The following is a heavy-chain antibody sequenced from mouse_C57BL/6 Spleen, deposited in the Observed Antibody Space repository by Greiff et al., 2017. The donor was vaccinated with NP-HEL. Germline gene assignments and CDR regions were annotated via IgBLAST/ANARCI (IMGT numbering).Heavy chain of an antibody. CDR3: ASLGLYHKGYYAMDY. Sequence: VQLQESGAELVKPGASVKISCKASGYAFSSYWMNWVKQRPGKGLELIGQIYPGDGDTNYNGKFKGKATLTADKSSSTAYMQVSSLTSEDSAVYFCASLGLYHKGYYAMDYWGQGTSVTVSS. CDR1: GYAFSSYW. CDR2: IYPGDGDT. D-gene: IGHD6-1*01. V-gene: IGHV1-80*01. J-gene: IGHJ4*01.